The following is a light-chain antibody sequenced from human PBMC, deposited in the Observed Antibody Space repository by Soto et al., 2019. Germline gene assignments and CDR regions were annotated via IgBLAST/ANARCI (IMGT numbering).Light chain of an antibody. CDR2: AVS. V-gene: IGLV2-14*01. CDR1: SSDVGGYNF. CDR3: SSYTSSSTYVI. J-gene: IGLJ2*01. Sequence: QSALTQPASVSGSPGQSITISCTGTSSDVGGYNFVSWYQQHPGKAPKLMIYAVSNRPSGVSNRFSGSKSGNTASLTISGLQAEDEADYYCSSYTSSSTYVIFGGGTQLTVL.